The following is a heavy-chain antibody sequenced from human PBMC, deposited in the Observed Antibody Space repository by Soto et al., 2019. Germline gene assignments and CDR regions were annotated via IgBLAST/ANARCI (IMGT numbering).Heavy chain of an antibody. CDR2: FDPEDGET. CDR3: ATDDGVVVTATYAFDI. V-gene: IGHV1-24*01. D-gene: IGHD2-21*02. Sequence: ASVKVSCKVSGYTLTELSMHWVRQAPGKGLEWMGGFDPEDGETIYAQKLQGRVTMTEDTSTDTAYMELSSLRSEDTAVYYCATDDGVVVTATYAFDIWGQGTMVTV. CDR1: GYTLTELS. J-gene: IGHJ3*02.